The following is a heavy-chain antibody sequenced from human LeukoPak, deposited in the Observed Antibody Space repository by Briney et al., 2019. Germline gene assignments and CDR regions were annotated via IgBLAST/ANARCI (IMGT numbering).Heavy chain of an antibody. V-gene: IGHV4-34*01. CDR2: INHSGST. D-gene: IGHD3-10*01. J-gene: IGHJ4*02. CDR1: GGSFSGYY. CDR3: ARFYVVRGVIRHGFDY. Sequence: PSETLSLTCAVYGGSFSGYYWSWIRQPPGKGLEWIGEINHSGSTNYNPSLKSRVTISVDTSKNQFSLKLSSVTAADTAVYYCARFYVVRGVIRHGFDYWGQGTLVTVSS.